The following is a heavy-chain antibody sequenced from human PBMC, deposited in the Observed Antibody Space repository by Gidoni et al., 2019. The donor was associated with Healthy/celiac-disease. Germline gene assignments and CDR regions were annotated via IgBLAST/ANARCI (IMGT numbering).Heavy chain of an antibody. CDR2: IIPIFGTA. CDR3: ARAFLGDGYNVYYFDY. J-gene: IGHJ4*02. CDR1: GGTFSSYA. Sequence: QVQLVPSGAEVTKPGSSVKVSCKASGGTFSSYAISWVRQAPGQGLEWMGGIIPIFGTANDAQKFQGRVTITADKSTSTAYMELSSLRSEDTAVYYCARAFLGDGYNVYYFDYWGQGTLVTVSS. V-gene: IGHV1-69*06. D-gene: IGHD5-12*01.